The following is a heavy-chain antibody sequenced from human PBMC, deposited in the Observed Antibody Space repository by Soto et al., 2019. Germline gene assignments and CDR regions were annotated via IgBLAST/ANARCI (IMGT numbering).Heavy chain of an antibody. CDR1: GYTFSSYY. Sequence: ASVKVYCKASGYTFSSYYMNWGRQAPGQGLEWLGIINPSGGYTTYAQRFLGRVTMTSDTSTSTVHMELGSLTSEDTAVYYCARDLWGYCGTDCYPLDVWGQGTTVTVSS. CDR2: INPSGGYT. V-gene: IGHV1-46*01. CDR3: ARDLWGYCGTDCYPLDV. D-gene: IGHD2-21*02. J-gene: IGHJ6*02.